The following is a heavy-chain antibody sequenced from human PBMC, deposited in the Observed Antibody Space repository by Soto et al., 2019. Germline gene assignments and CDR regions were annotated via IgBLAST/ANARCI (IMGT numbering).Heavy chain of an antibody. V-gene: IGHV3-23*01. CDR1: GFTFSSYA. D-gene: IGHD3-3*01. CDR2: ISGSGGST. CDR3: ARGYDFWSGYYTFDY. J-gene: IGHJ4*02. Sequence: GGSLRLSCAASGFTFSSYAMSWVRQAPGKGLEWVSAISGSGGSTYYADSVKGRFTISRDNSKNTLYLQMNSLRAEDTAVYYCARGYDFWSGYYTFDYWGQGTLVTVSS.